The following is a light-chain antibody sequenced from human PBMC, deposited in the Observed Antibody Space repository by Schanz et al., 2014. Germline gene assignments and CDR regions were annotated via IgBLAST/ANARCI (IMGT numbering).Light chain of an antibody. CDR3: SSFTTSSSWV. CDR2: DVS. Sequence: QSVLTQPRSVSGSPGQSVTISCTGTSSDVGGYNYVSWYQQHPGKAPKLMIYDVSNRPSGVSNRFSGSKSGNTASLTISGLQAEDEADYYCSSFTTSSSWVFGGGTKLTVL. V-gene: IGLV2-14*01. J-gene: IGLJ3*02. CDR1: SSDVGGYNY.